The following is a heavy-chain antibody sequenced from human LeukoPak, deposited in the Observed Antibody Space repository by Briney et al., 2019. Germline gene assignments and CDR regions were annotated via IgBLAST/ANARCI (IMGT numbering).Heavy chain of an antibody. CDR3: ASAGQGAWFDP. V-gene: IGHV3-74*01. CDR2: INSDGSST. CDR1: GFTFSNYW. J-gene: IGHJ5*02. D-gene: IGHD3-16*01. Sequence: PGGSLRLSCAASGFTFSNYWMHWVRQAPGKGLVWVSRINSDGSSTSYADSVKGRFTISRDNAKNTLYLQMNGLRAEDTAVYYCASAGQGAWFDPWGQGTLVTVSS.